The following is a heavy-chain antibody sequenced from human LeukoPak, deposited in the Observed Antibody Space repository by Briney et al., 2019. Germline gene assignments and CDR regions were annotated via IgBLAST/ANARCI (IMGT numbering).Heavy chain of an antibody. CDR2: MNPNSGNT. D-gene: IGHD3-3*01. CDR1: GYTFTSYD. J-gene: IGHJ4*02. Sequence: ASVTVSCKASGYTFTSYDINWVRQATGQGLEWMGWMNPNSGNTGYAQKFQGRVTMTRNTSISTAYMELGSLRSEDTAVYYCARVTPDFWSGYRNYWGQGTLVTVSS. V-gene: IGHV1-8*01. CDR3: ARVTPDFWSGYRNY.